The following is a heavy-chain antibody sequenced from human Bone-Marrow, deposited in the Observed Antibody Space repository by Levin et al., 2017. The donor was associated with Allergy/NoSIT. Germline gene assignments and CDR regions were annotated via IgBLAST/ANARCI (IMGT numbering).Heavy chain of an antibody. CDR1: GFDFSGFS. J-gene: IGHJ3*01. Sequence: PGGSLRLSCAASGFDFSGFSLNWVRQAAGQGLEWVSYISNSGETIHYADSVKGRFTISRDNAKNSLFLQMDSLRVEDTAVYYCARGGQIYFGAKDVWGQGTMVTVSS. CDR2: ISNSGETI. D-gene: IGHD3-10*01. V-gene: IGHV3-48*04. CDR3: ARGGQIYFGAKDV.